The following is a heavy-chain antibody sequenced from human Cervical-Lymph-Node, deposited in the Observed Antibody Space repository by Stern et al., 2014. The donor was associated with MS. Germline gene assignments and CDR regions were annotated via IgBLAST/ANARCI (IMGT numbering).Heavy chain of an antibody. J-gene: IGHJ6*02. V-gene: IGHV5-51*01. CDR2: IYPDDSDI. CDR3: ARHPPRRKWDDPNYGMDV. Sequence: EVQLVESGAEVKKTGESLKISCKGSGYTFTNNWIAWVRQMPGKGLEWMGIIYPDDSDIRYSPSLQGQVTISADKSISTASLQWSSLKAADSAVYYWARHPPRRKWDDPNYGMDVWGQGTTVTVSS. D-gene: IGHD1-1*01. CDR1: GYTFTNNW.